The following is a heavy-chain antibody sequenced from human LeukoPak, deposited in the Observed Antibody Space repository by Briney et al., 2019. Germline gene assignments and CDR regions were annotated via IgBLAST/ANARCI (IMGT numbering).Heavy chain of an antibody. CDR3: ARKGPYYYGSGSQPFQAHYYYYYMDV. CDR1: GYSISSGYY. Sequence: SETLSLTSTVSGYSISSGYYWGWIRQPPGKGLEWIGSIYHSGSTYYNPSLKSRVTISVDTSKNQFSLKLSSVTAADTAVYYCARKGPYYYGSGSQPFQAHYYYYYMDVWGKGTTVTISS. J-gene: IGHJ6*03. V-gene: IGHV4-38-2*02. CDR2: IYHSGST. D-gene: IGHD3-10*01.